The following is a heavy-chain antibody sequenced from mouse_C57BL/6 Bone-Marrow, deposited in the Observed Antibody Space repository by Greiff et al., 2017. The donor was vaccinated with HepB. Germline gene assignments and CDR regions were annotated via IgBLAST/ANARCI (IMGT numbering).Heavy chain of an antibody. J-gene: IGHJ1*03. V-gene: IGHV1-81*01. Sequence: VQLQESGAELARPGASVKLSCKASGYTFTSYGISWVKQSTGQGLEWIGEIYPRSGDTYYNQKFKGKATLTADKSSSTAHMERRSLTSEDSAVYFCARQVCTTVLSGYFDVGGTGTTVTVST. CDR2: IYPRSGDT. D-gene: IGHD1-1*01. CDR1: GYTFTSYG. CDR3: ARQVCTTVLSGYFDV.